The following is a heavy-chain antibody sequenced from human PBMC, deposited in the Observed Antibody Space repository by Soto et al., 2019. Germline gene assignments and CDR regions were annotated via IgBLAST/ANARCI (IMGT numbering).Heavy chain of an antibody. CDR2: ISYDGSNK. D-gene: IGHD6-13*01. CDR1: GFTFSSYA. Sequence: GGSLRLSCAASGFTFSSYAMHWVRQAPGKGLEWVAVISYDGSNKYYADSVKGRFTISRDNSKNTLYLQMNSLRAEDTAVYYGAREVAAAGISYYYGMDVWGQGTTVTVSS. CDR3: AREVAAAGISYYYGMDV. V-gene: IGHV3-30-3*01. J-gene: IGHJ6*02.